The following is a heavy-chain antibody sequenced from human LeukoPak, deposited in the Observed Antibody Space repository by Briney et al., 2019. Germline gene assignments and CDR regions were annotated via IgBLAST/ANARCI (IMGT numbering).Heavy chain of an antibody. CDR2: IYPGDSDT. CDR3: ARTSAYSSGWPVGDFDD. J-gene: IGHJ4*02. Sequence: GESLKISCKGSGYSFTSYWIAWVRQMPGKGLEWMGIIYPGDSDTRYSPSIQGQVTISADKSISTAYLQWSSLKASDTAMYYCARTSAYSSGWPVGDFDDWGQGTLVTVSS. D-gene: IGHD6-19*01. CDR1: GYSFTSYW. V-gene: IGHV5-51*01.